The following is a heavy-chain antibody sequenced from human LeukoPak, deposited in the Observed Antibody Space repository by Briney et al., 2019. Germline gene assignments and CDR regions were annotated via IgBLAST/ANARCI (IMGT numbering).Heavy chain of an antibody. J-gene: IGHJ3*02. CDR1: GYSISSGYY. CDR2: IYYSGST. D-gene: IGHD2-15*01. CDR3: ARHISTRQYCSGGSCYSVDAFDI. Sequence: PSETLSLTCAVSGYSISSGYYWGWIRQPPGKGLEWIGSIYYSGSTYYNPSLKSRVTISVDTSKNQFSLKLSSVTAADTAVYYCARHISTRQYCSGGSCYSVDAFDIWGQGTMVTVSS. V-gene: IGHV4-38-2*01.